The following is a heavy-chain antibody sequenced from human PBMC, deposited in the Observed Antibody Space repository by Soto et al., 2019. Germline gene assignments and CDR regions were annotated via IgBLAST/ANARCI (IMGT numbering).Heavy chain of an antibody. CDR2: ISTAKGFT. Sequence: VQLVQSGAEVKEPGASVKVTCKASGYTFINFGITWVRQAPGQGLEWVGWISTAKGFTTYEEKFQGRVTMTADTATNTAYMDLRSLNSDDTAVYYCARDRDCGTGGNCHPEWYLDYWGRGTLVTVSS. CDR3: ARDRDCGTGGNCHPEWYLDY. J-gene: IGHJ2*01. CDR1: GYTFINFG. V-gene: IGHV1-18*01. D-gene: IGHD2-8*02.